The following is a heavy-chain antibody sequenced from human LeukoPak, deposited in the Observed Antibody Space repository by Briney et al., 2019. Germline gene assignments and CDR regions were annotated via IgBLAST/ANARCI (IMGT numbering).Heavy chain of an antibody. Sequence: PSETLSLTCTVSRGSLSNYNWCWIGQSPGKGLEWIGYISHTGSTNYNPSLKSRVTVSVDKSKNQLSLKLRSVTAADTAVYYCSSHNGSNNSFDYWGQGTLVTVSS. CDR2: ISHTGST. J-gene: IGHJ4*02. CDR1: RGSLSNYN. V-gene: IGHV4-59*08. CDR3: SSHNGSNNSFDY. D-gene: IGHD5-24*01.